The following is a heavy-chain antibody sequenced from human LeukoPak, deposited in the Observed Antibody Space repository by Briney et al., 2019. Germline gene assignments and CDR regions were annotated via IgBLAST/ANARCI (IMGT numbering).Heavy chain of an antibody. J-gene: IGHJ4*02. CDR1: GYTFTSYD. Sequence: GASAKVSCKASGYTFTSYDINWVRQATGQGLEWMGWMNPNSGNTGYAQKFQGRVTITRNTSISTAYMELSSLRSEDTAVYYCARGGDDFWTGLKPFDYWGQGTLVTVSS. CDR2: MNPNSGNT. CDR3: ARGGDDFWTGLKPFDY. V-gene: IGHV1-8*03. D-gene: IGHD3/OR15-3a*01.